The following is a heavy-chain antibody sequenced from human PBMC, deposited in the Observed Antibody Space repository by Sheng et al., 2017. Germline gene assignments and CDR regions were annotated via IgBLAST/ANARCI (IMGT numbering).Heavy chain of an antibody. CDR1: GFIFSNYA. D-gene: IGHD3-3*01. V-gene: IGHV3-30*04. CDR2: ISYDGSKK. CDR3: ERASYYDFWSGFEY. J-gene: IGHJ4*02. Sequence: VQLVESGGGVVQPGRSLRLSCAASGFIFSNYALHWVRQAPGKGLEWVAVISYDGSKKYYADSVKGRFTISRDNSKNMLYLQMNSLRAEDTAVYYCERASYYDFWSGFEYWGQGTLVTVSS.